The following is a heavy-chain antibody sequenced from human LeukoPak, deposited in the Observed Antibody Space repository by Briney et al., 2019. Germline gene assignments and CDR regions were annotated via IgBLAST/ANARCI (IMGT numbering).Heavy chain of an antibody. J-gene: IGHJ4*02. D-gene: IGHD6-19*01. CDR3: ARVGDLSSGWYSSDY. Sequence: ASVKVSCKASGYTFTGYYIHWVRQAPGRGLEWLGRINPNSAGTNYAQNFQGRVTMTRDTSISTAYMELSRLRFDDTAVYYCARVGDLSSGWYSSDYWGQGTLVTVSS. CDR2: INPNSAGT. CDR1: GYTFTGYY. V-gene: IGHV1-2*06.